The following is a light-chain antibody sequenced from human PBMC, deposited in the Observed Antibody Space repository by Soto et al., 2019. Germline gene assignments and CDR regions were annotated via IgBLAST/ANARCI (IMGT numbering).Light chain of an antibody. V-gene: IGKV1-9*01. CDR2: GAS. CDR3: QQVNSYPHT. CDR1: QGISSY. J-gene: IGKJ2*01. Sequence: DLQLTQSPSFLSASVGDRVTITCRASQGISSYLAWYQQKPGKAPKFLIYGASTLQSGVPSRFSGSGFGTEFTLTISSLQPEDFATYYCQQVNSYPHTFGQGTKLEIK.